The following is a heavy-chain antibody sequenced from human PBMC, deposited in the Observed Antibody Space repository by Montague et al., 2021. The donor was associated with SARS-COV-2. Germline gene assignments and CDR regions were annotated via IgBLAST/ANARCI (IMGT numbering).Heavy chain of an antibody. CDR2: FYYSAST. CDR3: ARPHGSVPGSDALDI. V-gene: IGHV4-39*01. D-gene: IGHD3-10*01. J-gene: IGHJ3*02. CDR1: GGSISSSSYY. Sequence: SETLSLTCTVSGGSISSSSYYWGWIRQPPGKGLEWIGSFYYSASTYYNPSLKSRVTISVDTSKNQFSVKLSSVTAADTAVYYCARPHGSVPGSDALDIWGQGTMVTVSS.